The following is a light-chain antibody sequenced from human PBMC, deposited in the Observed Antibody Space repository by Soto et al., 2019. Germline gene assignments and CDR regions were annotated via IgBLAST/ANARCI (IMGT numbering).Light chain of an antibody. CDR3: RSYTSSSALV. J-gene: IGLJ2*01. V-gene: IGLV2-14*01. CDR1: SSDVGGYNY. CDR2: EVS. Sequence: QSALTQPASVSGSPGQSITISCTGTSSDVGGYNYVSWYQQHPGKAPKLMIYEVSNRPSGVSNRFSGSKSGNTASLTISGLQAEDEAEYYCRSYTSSSALVFGRGTQLTVL.